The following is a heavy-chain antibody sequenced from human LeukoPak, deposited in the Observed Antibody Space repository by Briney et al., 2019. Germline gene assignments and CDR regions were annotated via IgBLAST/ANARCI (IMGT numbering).Heavy chain of an antibody. Sequence: ASVNVSCKASGYTFTGYYMHWVRQAPGQGLEWVGWINPNSGGTNYAQKFQGRVTMTRDTSISTAYMELSRLRSDDTAVYYCARLTVVPAARDYYYYMDVWGKGTTVTVSS. CDR3: ARLTVVPAARDYYYYMDV. CDR2: INPNSGGT. D-gene: IGHD2-2*01. J-gene: IGHJ6*03. CDR1: GYTFTGYY. V-gene: IGHV1-2*02.